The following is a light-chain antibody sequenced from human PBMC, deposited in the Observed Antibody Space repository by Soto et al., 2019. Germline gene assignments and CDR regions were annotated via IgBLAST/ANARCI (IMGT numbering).Light chain of an antibody. V-gene: IGKV3-15*01. CDR2: GAS. CDR1: QSVGSN. Sequence: EIVMTQSPATLSVSPGERTTLSCRASQSVGSNLAWYQQKPGQAPRLLIYGASTRAAGIPATFSGSGSGTAFSLTISSLQSEDVAVYSCQQYNSWPFTFGPGTKVDIK. J-gene: IGKJ3*01. CDR3: QQYNSWPFT.